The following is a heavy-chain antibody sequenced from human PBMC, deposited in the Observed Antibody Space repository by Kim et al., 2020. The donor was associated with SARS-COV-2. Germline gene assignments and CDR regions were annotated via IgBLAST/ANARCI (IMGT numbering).Heavy chain of an antibody. CDR2: IYYSGST. CDR3: ARGVDPYGSGSYNPICWFDP. CDR1: GGSISSYY. Sequence: SETLSLTCTVSGGSISSYYWSWIRQPPGKGLEWIGYIYYSGSTNYNPSLKSRVTISVDTSKNQFSLKLSSVTAADTAVYYCARGVDPYGSGSYNPICWFDPWGQGTLVTVSS. D-gene: IGHD3-10*01. J-gene: IGHJ5*02. V-gene: IGHV4-59*13.